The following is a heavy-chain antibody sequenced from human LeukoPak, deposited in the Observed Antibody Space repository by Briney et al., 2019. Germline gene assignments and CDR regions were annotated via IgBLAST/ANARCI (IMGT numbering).Heavy chain of an antibody. Sequence: GGSLRLSCAASGFTFDDYGMSWVRQAPGKGLEWVSGINWNGGSTGYADSVKGRFTISRGNAKNSLYLQMNSLRAEDTALYYCARDGSYYALDYWGQGTLVTVSS. V-gene: IGHV3-20*04. J-gene: IGHJ4*02. CDR1: GFTFDDYG. D-gene: IGHD1-26*01. CDR3: ARDGSYYALDY. CDR2: INWNGGST.